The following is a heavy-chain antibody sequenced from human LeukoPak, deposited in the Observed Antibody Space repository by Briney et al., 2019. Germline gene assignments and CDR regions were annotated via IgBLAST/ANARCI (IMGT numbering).Heavy chain of an antibody. Sequence: GGSLRLSCAASGFTFSSYGMHWVRQAPGKGLEWVAVISYDGSNKYYADSVKGRFTISRDNSKNTLYLQMNSLRAEDTAVYYCASSLFCGINCYPLYYYMDVWGKGTTVTVSS. CDR2: ISYDGSNK. D-gene: IGHD2-15*01. V-gene: IGHV3-30*19. CDR3: ASSLFCGINCYPLYYYMDV. CDR1: GFTFSSYG. J-gene: IGHJ6*03.